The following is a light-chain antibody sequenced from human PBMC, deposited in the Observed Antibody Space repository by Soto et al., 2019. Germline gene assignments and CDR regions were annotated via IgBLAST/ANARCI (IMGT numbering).Light chain of an antibody. CDR3: ASYTTSSTYV. Sequence: QAVLTQPDSVCGSPGQSIAISCTGTSSDVGGYSYVSWYQQQPGKAPKLVISDVSNRPSGVSDRFSGSKSGNTASLTISGLQTEDEADYYCASYTTSSTYVFGTGTKVTVL. CDR1: SSDVGGYSY. CDR2: DVS. V-gene: IGLV2-14*01. J-gene: IGLJ1*01.